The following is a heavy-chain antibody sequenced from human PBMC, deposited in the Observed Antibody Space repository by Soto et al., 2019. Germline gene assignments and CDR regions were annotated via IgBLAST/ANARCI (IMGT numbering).Heavy chain of an antibody. CDR1: GFTFDTYA. CDR2: ISGSGTTT. CDR3: AKDLYGDFDY. Sequence: GGSLRLSCAASGFTFDTYAMTWVRQAPGKGLEWVSTISGSGTTTYYADSVKGRFTISRDNSKNTLYLQMNSLRADDTAVYYCAKDLYGDFDYWGQGALVTVSS. V-gene: IGHV3-23*01. J-gene: IGHJ4*02. D-gene: IGHD4-17*01.